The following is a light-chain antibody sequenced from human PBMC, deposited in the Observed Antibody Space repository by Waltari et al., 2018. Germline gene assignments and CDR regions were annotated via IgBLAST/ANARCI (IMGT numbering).Light chain of an antibody. CDR2: QDN. CDR3: QAWDSGVI. V-gene: IGLV3-1*01. CDR1: KLADKY. J-gene: IGLJ2*01. Sequence: SYDLTQPPSVSVSPGQTATITCSGDKLADKYVCWYQQRPGQSPVLLVFQDNKRPSGIPERFSGSNSGNTATLTISGTQAMDEADYYCQAWDSGVIFGGGTKLTVL.